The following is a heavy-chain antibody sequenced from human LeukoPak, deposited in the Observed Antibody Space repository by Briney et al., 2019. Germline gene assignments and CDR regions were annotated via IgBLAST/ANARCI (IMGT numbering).Heavy chain of an antibody. D-gene: IGHD6-13*01. V-gene: IGHV4-4*07. CDR1: GGSISSYY. CDR3: ARGYSSWSYYMDV. J-gene: IGHJ6*03. Sequence: SETLSLTCTVSGGSISSYYRSWIRQPAGKGLEWIGRIYTSGSTNYNPSLKSRVTMSVDTSKNQFSLKLSSVTAADTAVYYCARGYSSWSYYMDVWGKGTTVTVSS. CDR2: IYTSGST.